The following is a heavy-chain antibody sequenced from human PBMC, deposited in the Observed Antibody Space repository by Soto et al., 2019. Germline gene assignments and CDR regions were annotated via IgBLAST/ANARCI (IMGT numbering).Heavy chain of an antibody. Sequence: GESLKISCKGSGYSFTSYWIGWVRQMPWKGLEWMGIIYPGDSDTRYSPSFQGQVTISADKSISTAYLQWSSLKALDTAMYYCARPRGYSGYDSRAAFDIWGQGTMVTVSS. CDR3: ARPRGYSGYDSRAAFDI. J-gene: IGHJ3*02. D-gene: IGHD5-12*01. V-gene: IGHV5-51*01. CDR2: IYPGDSDT. CDR1: GYSFTSYW.